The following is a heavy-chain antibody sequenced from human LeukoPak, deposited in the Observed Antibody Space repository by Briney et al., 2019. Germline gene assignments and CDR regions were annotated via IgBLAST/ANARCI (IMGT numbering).Heavy chain of an antibody. D-gene: IGHD3-22*01. V-gene: IGHV3-23*01. CDR1: GFTFSRYA. CDR3: AKDHDSSGYCFDY. J-gene: IGHJ4*02. CDR2: ISTSGGST. Sequence: GGSLRLSCAASGFTFSRYAMTWVRQAPGKGLEWVSAISTSGGSTYYADSVKGRFTISRDNSNNTLYLQMNSLRAEDAAVYYCAKDHDSSGYCFDYWGQGTLVTVSS.